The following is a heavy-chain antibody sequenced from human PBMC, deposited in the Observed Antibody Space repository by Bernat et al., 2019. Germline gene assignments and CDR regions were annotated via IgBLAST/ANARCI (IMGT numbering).Heavy chain of an antibody. Sequence: QVQLVESGGGVVQPGRSLRLSCGASGFTFSSYAMYWVRQAPGKGLEWVAVISYDGIIKYYADSVKGRFTISRDNSKNTVYLQMNSLRVEDTAVYFCARDSEYSSAWYSIVDWGQGTPVTVSS. J-gene: IGHJ4*02. CDR3: ARDSEYSSAWYSIVD. D-gene: IGHD6-19*01. V-gene: IGHV3-30*01. CDR1: GFTFSSYA. CDR2: ISYDGIIK.